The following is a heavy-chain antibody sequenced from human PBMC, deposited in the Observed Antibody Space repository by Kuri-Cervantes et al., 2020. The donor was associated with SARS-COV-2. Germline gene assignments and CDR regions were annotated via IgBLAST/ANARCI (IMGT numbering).Heavy chain of an antibody. CDR1: GFTFSSYA. J-gene: IGHJ4*02. V-gene: IGHV3-23*01. CDR3: PKTFRPYYDYVCGSYRQGAGDYFDY. Sequence: GESPKIYCSASGFTFSSYAISWVRQAPGKGLEWVSAISGSGGSTYYADSVKGRFTISRDNSKNKLYLQMISLRADDTAVYYCPKTFRPYYDYVCGSYRQGAGDYFDYWGQGTLVTVSS. CDR2: ISGSGGST. D-gene: IGHD3-16*02.